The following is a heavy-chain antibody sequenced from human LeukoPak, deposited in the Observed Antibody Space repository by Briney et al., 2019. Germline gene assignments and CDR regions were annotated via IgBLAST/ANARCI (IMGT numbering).Heavy chain of an antibody. J-gene: IGHJ4*02. V-gene: IGHV1-2*02. CDR2: INPNSGRT. CDR3: ARGTYYDSSAYSGVRLFDY. Sequence: GASVKVSCKASGYTFTGYYMHWVRQPPGQGLEWMGWINPNSGRTNYAQKFQGRVTMTGDTSISTAYMELTRLTSDDTAVYYCARGTYYDSSAYSGVRLFDYRGQGTLVTVSS. CDR1: GYTFTGYY. D-gene: IGHD3-22*01.